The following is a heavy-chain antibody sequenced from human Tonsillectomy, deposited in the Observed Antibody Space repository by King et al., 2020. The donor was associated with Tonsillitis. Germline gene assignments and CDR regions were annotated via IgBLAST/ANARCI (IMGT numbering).Heavy chain of an antibody. CDR2: ISFDGSNK. V-gene: IGHV3-33*05. J-gene: IGHJ4*02. CDR3: ARERLYSSGWGIDY. CDR1: GFSFSSNG. Sequence: VQLVESGGGVVQPGRSLSLSCAASGFSFSSNGMHWVRQAPGKGLEWVAGISFDGSNKNYADSVKGRFTISRDNSNNTLFLHMNSLRAEDTAVYYCARERLYSSGWGIDYWGQGALLSVSS. D-gene: IGHD6-19*01.